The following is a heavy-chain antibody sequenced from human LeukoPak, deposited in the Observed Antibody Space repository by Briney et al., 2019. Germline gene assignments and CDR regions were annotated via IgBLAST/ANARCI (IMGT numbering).Heavy chain of an antibody. Sequence: SETLSLTCAVYGASFSGYSWNWIRQPPGKGLEWIGEINHSGSTNYSPSLKSRVTISLDTSKNRFSLKLSSVTAADTAVYYCARGPVWGQGTMVTVSS. J-gene: IGHJ3*01. CDR1: GASFSGYS. CDR2: INHSGST. CDR3: ARGPV. V-gene: IGHV4-34*01.